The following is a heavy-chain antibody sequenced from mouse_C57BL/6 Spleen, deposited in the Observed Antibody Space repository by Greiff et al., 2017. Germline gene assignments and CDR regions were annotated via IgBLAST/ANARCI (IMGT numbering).Heavy chain of an antibody. CDR1: GYAFSSSW. J-gene: IGHJ4*01. D-gene: IGHD1-1*01. CDR2: IYPGDGDT. Sequence: VHLVESGPELVKPGASVKISCKASGYAFSSSWMNWVKQRPGKGLEWIGRIYPGDGDTNYNGKFKGKATLTADKSSSTAYMQLSSLTSEDSAVYFCARFYGSSYGYAMDYWGQGTSVTVSS. CDR3: ARFYGSSYGYAMDY. V-gene: IGHV1-82*01.